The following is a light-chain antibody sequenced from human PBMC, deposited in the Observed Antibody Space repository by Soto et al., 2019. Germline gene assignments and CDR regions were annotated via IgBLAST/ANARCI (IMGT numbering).Light chain of an antibody. CDR3: SSYTSSRNVV. Sequence: ALTQPASVSGSPGQSITISCTGTSSDVGGYNYVSWYQQHPGKAPKLMIYDVSNRPSGVSNRFSGSKSGNTASLTISGLQAEDEADYYCSSYTSSRNVVFGGGTKLTV. CDR2: DVS. J-gene: IGLJ2*01. CDR1: SSDVGGYNY. V-gene: IGLV2-14*01.